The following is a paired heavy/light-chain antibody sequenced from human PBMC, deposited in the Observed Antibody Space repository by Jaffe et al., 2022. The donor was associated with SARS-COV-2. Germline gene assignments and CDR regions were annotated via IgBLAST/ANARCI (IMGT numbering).Heavy chain of an antibody. CDR1: GDSFGSGYF. CDR3: ARGPYSWFGEPYGTFFDY. V-gene: IGHV4-38-2*02. D-gene: IGHD3-10*01. J-gene: IGHJ4*02. CDR2: VYHNGST. Sequence: QVQLQESGPGLVKPSETLSLICTVSGDSFGSGYFWGWVRQPPGKGLEWIGSVYHNGSTYYNPSLKSRVSISLDTSRKQFSVRLRSVTAADTAVYYCARGPYSWFGEPYGTFFDYWGQGALVIVSS.
Light chain of an antibody. Sequence: EIVLTQSPGTLSLSPGERATLSCRTSQSVIASYLAWYHQKPGQAPRLLIYGASSRATGIPDRFSGSGSGTDFTLTISRLEPEDFAVYYCQQYSSSPSFGQGTKLEIK. CDR1: QSVIASY. J-gene: IGKJ2*01. CDR2: GAS. V-gene: IGKV3-20*01. CDR3: QQYSSSPS.